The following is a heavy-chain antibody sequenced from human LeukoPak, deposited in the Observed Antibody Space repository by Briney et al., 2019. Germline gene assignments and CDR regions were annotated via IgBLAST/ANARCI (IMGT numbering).Heavy chain of an antibody. V-gene: IGHV3-30-3*01. J-gene: IGHJ4*02. CDR2: ISYDGSNK. CDR3: ARGGDTADLVRGVITDY. Sequence: PGGSLRLSCAASGFTFSSYAMHWVRQAPGKGLEWVAVISYDGSNKYYADSVKGRFTISRDNSKNTLYLQMNSLRAEDTAVYYCARGGDTADLVRGVITDYWGQGTLVTVSS. CDR1: GFTFSSYA. D-gene: IGHD3-10*01.